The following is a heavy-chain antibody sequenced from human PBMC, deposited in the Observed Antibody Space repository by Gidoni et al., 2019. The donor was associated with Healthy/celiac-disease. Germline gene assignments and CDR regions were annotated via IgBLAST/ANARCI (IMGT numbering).Heavy chain of an antibody. J-gene: IGHJ1*01. D-gene: IGHD3-3*01. Sequence: QVQLVQSGAEVKTPGASVKVSCTASGYTFTSYYMHWVRQAHGQGLEWMGIINPSGGSTSYAQKFQGRVTMTRDTSTSTVYMELSSLRSEDTAVYYCARAPQELRFLEWLETSQYFQHWGQGTLVTVSS. CDR1: GYTFTSYY. CDR3: ARAPQELRFLEWLETSQYFQH. CDR2: INPSGGST. V-gene: IGHV1-46*01.